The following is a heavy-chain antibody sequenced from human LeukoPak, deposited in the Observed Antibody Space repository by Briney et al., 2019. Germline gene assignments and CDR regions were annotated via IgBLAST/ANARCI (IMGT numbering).Heavy chain of an antibody. CDR2: ISSSSSYI. V-gene: IGHV3-21*01. D-gene: IGHD1-26*01. J-gene: IGHJ1*01. CDR1: GFTFSSYS. Sequence: GGSLRLSCAASGFTFSSYSMNWVRQAPGKGLEWVSSISSSSSYIYYADSVKGRFTISRDNAKNSLYLQMNSLRAEDTAVYYCARAGGWEPYFQHWGQGTLVTVSS. CDR3: ARAGGWEPYFQH.